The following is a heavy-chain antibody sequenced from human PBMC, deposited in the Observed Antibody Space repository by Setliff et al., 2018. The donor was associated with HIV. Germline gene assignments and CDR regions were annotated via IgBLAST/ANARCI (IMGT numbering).Heavy chain of an antibody. CDR2: TRSKTYGGTT. CDR3: SRLRGYSYGLASYYYYYMDA. D-gene: IGHD5-18*01. Sequence: GESLRLSCTASGFTFGDHAMNWVRQAPGKGLEWVGCTRSKTYGGTTEYAASVKGRFTISRDDSKNIAYLQMNSLKTEDTAVYYCSRLRGYSYGLASYYYYYMDAWGKGTTVTVSS. J-gene: IGHJ6*03. V-gene: IGHV3-49*04. CDR1: GFTFGDHA.